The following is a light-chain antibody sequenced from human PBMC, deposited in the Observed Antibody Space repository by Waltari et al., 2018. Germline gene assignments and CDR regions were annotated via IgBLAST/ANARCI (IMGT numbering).Light chain of an antibody. CDR1: QSISKW. V-gene: IGKV1-5*03. CDR2: KAS. Sequence: DIQMTQSPSTLSASVGDRVIFSCRASQSISKWLAWYQQKPGKAPKLLIYKASTLQSGIPSRFSWSGSETKFTLTISSLQPDDFATYYCQQYNSYSLLSFGGGTKVEIK. J-gene: IGKJ4*01. CDR3: QQYNSYSLLS.